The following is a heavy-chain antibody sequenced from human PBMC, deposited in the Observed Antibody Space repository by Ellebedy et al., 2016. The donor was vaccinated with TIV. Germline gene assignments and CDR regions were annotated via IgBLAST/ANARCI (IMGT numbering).Heavy chain of an antibody. J-gene: IGHJ4*02. V-gene: IGHV1-3*01. Sequence: AASVNVSCKASGYAFTHYGLHWVRQAPGQGLEWMAWINGGDGYPKYSWKFQGRVSFTRDTSATTAYMELSSLTSEDTAVYYCARSGDAWGIDFWGQGTLVTVSS. CDR1: GYAFTHYG. CDR2: INGGDGYP. CDR3: ARSGDAWGIDF. D-gene: IGHD3-16*01.